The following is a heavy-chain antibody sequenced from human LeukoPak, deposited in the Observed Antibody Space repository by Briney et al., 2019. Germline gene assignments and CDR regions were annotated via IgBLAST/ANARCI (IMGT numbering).Heavy chain of an antibody. CDR2: INHSGST. CDR3: ARVFLRWPAAIGYSYGYPFDY. J-gene: IGHJ4*02. V-gene: IGHV4-34*01. CDR1: GGSFSGYY. D-gene: IGHD5-18*01. Sequence: SETLSLTCAVYGGSFSGYYWSWLRQPPGKGLEWIGEINHSGSTNYNPSLKSRVTISVDTSKNQFSLKLSSVTAADTAVYYCARVFLRWPAAIGYSYGYPFDYWGQGTLVTVSS.